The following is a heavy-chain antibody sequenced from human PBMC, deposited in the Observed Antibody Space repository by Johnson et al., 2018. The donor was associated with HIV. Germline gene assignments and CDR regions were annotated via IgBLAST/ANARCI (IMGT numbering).Heavy chain of an antibody. CDR3: VRGRDSTGDGGAFDI. V-gene: IGHV3-23*04. CDR1: GFTFSSYA. D-gene: IGHD7-27*01. Sequence: EVQLVESGGGLVQPGGSLRLSCAASGFTFSSYAMSWVRQAPGKGLEWVSAISGSGGSTYYADSVKGRFTISRDNAENSLYLQMNSLRVDDTAMYYCVRGRDSTGDGGAFDIWGQGTMVTVSS. J-gene: IGHJ3*02. CDR2: ISGSGGST.